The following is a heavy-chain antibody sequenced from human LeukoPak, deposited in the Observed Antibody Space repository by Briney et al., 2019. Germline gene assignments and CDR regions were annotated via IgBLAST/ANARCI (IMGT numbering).Heavy chain of an antibody. D-gene: IGHD4-23*01. J-gene: IGHJ4*02. CDR2: ISGSGTNT. V-gene: IGHV3-23*01. CDR1: GFTFTCCG. CDR3: AKEYYGGWGDD. Sequence: GGSLRLSCATSGFTFTCCGMHWVRQAPGQGLEWASSISGSGTNTYYADSVKGRFTISRDNSKSTLYLQVNSLRAEDTALYYCAKEYYGGWGDDWGQGTLVTVSS.